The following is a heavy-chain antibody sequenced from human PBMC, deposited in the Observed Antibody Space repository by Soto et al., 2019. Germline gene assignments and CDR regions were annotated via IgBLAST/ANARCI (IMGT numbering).Heavy chain of an antibody. J-gene: IGHJ6*02. CDR2: INPSGGRT. CDR3: ARVHLLDYYYSGMDG. D-gene: IGHD2-15*01. CDR1: GYTFTRYY. Sequence: VEVSCKASGYTFTRYYMHWVRQAPGQGLEWMGIINPSGGRTSYAQKFQGRVTMTRDTSTSTVYMELSSLRSEDTAAYYCARVHLLDYYYSGMDGWGQGTTVIVS. V-gene: IGHV1-46*01.